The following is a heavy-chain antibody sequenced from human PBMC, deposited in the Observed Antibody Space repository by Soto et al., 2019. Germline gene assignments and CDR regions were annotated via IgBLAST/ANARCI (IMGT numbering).Heavy chain of an antibody. CDR1: GFTFSRYA. D-gene: IGHD2-15*01. J-gene: IGHJ6*01. CDR3: AKSAGRGAATTYYYSGMDV. Sequence: GGALRLSSADSGFTFSRYAMIWVSQAPGKGLEWVSAISGSGGSTYYADSVNGRLTISRDNHKNTLYLQMMSVRAEDTAVYYCAKSAGRGAATTYYYSGMDVWGQGTQLTVSS. V-gene: IGHV3-23*01. CDR2: ISGSGGST.